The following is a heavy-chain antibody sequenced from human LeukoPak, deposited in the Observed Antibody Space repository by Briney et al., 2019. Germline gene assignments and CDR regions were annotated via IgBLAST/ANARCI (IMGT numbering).Heavy chain of an antibody. V-gene: IGHV3-48*03. CDR3: ATYYYDSSGYYV. CDR1: GFTFSSYE. Sequence: GGSLRLSCAASGFTFSSYEMHWVRQAPGKGLEWVADISSSGTTIYYADSVKGRFTISRDNAKNSLYLQMNSLRAEDTAVYYCATYYYDSSGYYVWGQGTLVTVSS. J-gene: IGHJ4*02. D-gene: IGHD3-22*01. CDR2: ISSSGTTI.